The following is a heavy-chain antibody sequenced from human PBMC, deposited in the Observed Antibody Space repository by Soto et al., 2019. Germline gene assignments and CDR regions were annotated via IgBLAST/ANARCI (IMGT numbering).Heavy chain of an antibody. V-gene: IGHV5-10-1*01. CDR1: GYSFTSYW. Sequence: PGESLKISCKGSGYSFTSYWISWVRQMPGKGLEWMGRIDPSDSYTNYSPYFQGHVTISADKSISTAYLQWSSLKASDTAMYYCASPDSSSEYYYYGMDVWGQGTTVTVSS. D-gene: IGHD6-6*01. CDR2: IDPSDSYT. J-gene: IGHJ6*02. CDR3: ASPDSSSEYYYYGMDV.